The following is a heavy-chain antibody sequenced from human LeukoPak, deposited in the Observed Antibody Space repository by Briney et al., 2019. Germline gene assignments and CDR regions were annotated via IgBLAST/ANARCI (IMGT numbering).Heavy chain of an antibody. J-gene: IGHJ3*01. CDR1: GYSFTNFG. CDR2: TSPYEDYP. Sequence: ASVKVSCKASGYSFTNFGITWVRQAPGQGLQWMGWTSPYEDYPTYAQKFQGRVTMTTETSTNTAYMELRSLTSDDTAVCYCAKVDPPIIEGGRGEAFDVWGQGTLVTVSS. D-gene: IGHD1-26*01. V-gene: IGHV1-18*01. CDR3: AKVDPPIIEGGRGEAFDV.